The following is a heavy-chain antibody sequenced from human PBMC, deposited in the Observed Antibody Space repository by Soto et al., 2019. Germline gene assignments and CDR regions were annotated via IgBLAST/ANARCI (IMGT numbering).Heavy chain of an antibody. V-gene: IGHV3-23*01. J-gene: IGHJ4*02. CDR2: ISGSGGST. CDR1: GFTFSSYA. Sequence: PGGSLRLSCAASGFTFSSYAMSWVRQAPGKGLEWVSAISGSGGSTYYADSVKGRFTISRDNSKNTLYLQMNSLRAEDTAVYYCAKGHVRDYGDYKNYFDYWGQGTLVTVSS. D-gene: IGHD4-17*01. CDR3: AKGHVRDYGDYKNYFDY.